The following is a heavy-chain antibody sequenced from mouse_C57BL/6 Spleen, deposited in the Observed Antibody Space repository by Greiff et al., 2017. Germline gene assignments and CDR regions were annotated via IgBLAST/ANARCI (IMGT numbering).Heavy chain of an antibody. J-gene: IGHJ4*01. CDR2: IHPNSGST. Sequence: QVHVKQSGAELVKPGASVKLSCKASGYTFTSYWMHWVKQRPGQGLEWIGMIHPNSGSTNYNEKFKSKATLTVDKSSSTAYMQLSSLTSEDSAVYYCARYYGNSYAMDYWGQGTSVTVSS. CDR3: ARYYGNSYAMDY. CDR1: GYTFTSYW. D-gene: IGHD2-1*01. V-gene: IGHV1-64*01.